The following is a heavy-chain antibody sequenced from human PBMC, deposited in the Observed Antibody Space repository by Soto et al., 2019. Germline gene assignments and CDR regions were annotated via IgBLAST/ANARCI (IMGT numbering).Heavy chain of an antibody. CDR1: GYTSTSYA. V-gene: IGHV1-3*01. J-gene: IGHJ3*02. CDR3: ARNPTDYDRAFDI. Sequence: ASVKVSCKASGYTSTSYAMHWVRQAPGQRLEWLGWINAGNGNTKYSQKFQGRVTITRDTSASTAYMELSSLRSEDTAVYYCARNPTDYDRAFDIWGQGTMVTVSS. D-gene: IGHD3-22*01. CDR2: INAGNGNT.